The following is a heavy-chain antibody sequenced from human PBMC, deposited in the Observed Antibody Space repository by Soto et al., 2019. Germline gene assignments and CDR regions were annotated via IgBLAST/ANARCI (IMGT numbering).Heavy chain of an antibody. Sequence: PSETLSLTCAVYGGSFSGYYWSWIRQPPGKGLEWIGEINHSGSTNYNPSLKSRVTISVDTSKNQFSLKLSSVTAADTAVYYCARGLRYFDWLFYYYGMDVWGQGTTDTVSS. J-gene: IGHJ6*02. CDR3: ARGLRYFDWLFYYYGMDV. D-gene: IGHD3-9*01. V-gene: IGHV4-34*01. CDR2: INHSGST. CDR1: GGSFSGYY.